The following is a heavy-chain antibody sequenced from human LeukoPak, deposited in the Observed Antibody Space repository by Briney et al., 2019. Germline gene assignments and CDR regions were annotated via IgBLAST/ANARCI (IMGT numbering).Heavy chain of an antibody. CDR1: GFSFSSYW. Sequence: GGSLRLSCAASGFSFSSYWMHWVRQAPGKGLVWVSRIKSDGSSTSYADSVKGRFTISRDNAKNTLYLQMNSLRAEDTAVYYCTRSDWFDPWGQGTLFTDYS. V-gene: IGHV3-74*01. J-gene: IGHJ5*02. CDR3: TRSDWFDP. CDR2: IKSDGSST.